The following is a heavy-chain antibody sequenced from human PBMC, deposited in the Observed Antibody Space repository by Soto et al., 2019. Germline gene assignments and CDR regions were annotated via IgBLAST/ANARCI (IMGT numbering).Heavy chain of an antibody. CDR2: ISGSGGST. CDR1: GFTFSSYA. D-gene: IGHD3-22*01. CDR3: AKGTERYYYDSNGPDY. Sequence: PGGSLRLSCAASGFTFSSYAMSWVRQAPGKGLEWVSAISGSGGSTYYADSVKGRFTISRDNSKNTLYLQMNSLRAEDTAVYYCAKGTERYYYDSNGPDYWGQGTLVTVSS. J-gene: IGHJ4*02. V-gene: IGHV3-23*01.